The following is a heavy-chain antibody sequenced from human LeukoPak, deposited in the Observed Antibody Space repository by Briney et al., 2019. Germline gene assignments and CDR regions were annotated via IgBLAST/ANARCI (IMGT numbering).Heavy chain of an antibody. CDR1: GGSFSGYY. Sequence: PSETLSLTCAVYGGSFSGYYWGWIRQPPGKGLEWIGSIYYSGSTYYNPSLKSRVTISVDTSKNQFSLKLSSVTAADTAVYYCARCIGYCSGGSCYLGPDFDYWGQGTLVTVSS. CDR3: ARCIGYCSGGSCYLGPDFDY. V-gene: IGHV4-39*01. D-gene: IGHD2-15*01. CDR2: IYYSGST. J-gene: IGHJ4*02.